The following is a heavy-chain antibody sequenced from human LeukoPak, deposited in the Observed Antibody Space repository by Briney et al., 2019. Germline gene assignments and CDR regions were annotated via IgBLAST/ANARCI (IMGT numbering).Heavy chain of an antibody. Sequence: GGSLRLSCAASGFTFSSYAMSWVRQAPGKGLEWVSAISGGGGSTYYADSVKGRFTISRDNSKNTLYLQMNSLRAEDTAVYYCAKPPDVDYDSSGYAEYFQHWGQGTLVTVSS. V-gene: IGHV3-23*01. CDR1: GFTFSSYA. CDR3: AKPPDVDYDSSGYAEYFQH. CDR2: ISGGGGST. J-gene: IGHJ1*01. D-gene: IGHD3-22*01.